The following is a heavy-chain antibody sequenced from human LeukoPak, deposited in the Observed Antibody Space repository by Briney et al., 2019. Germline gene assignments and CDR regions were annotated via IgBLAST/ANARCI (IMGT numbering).Heavy chain of an antibody. Sequence: GASVKVSCKASGYTFTGYYMHWVRQAPGQGLEWMGIMNPSAGTTNYAQKFQGRLTMTRDTSTTTVYMELTSLRSEDTAVYYCARAYNWNDAFDMWGQGTVVTVSS. V-gene: IGHV1-46*01. D-gene: IGHD1-1*01. J-gene: IGHJ3*02. CDR2: MNPSAGTT. CDR1: GYTFTGYY. CDR3: ARAYNWNDAFDM.